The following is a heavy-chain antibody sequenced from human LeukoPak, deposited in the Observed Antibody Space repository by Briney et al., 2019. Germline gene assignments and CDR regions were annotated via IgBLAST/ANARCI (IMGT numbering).Heavy chain of an antibody. Sequence: KTSETLSLTCTVSGVSISSYYWSWIRQPPGKGLEWIGYTYYSGSTNHNPSLKSRVTISVDTSKNQFSLKLSSVTAADTAVYYCARTGYSSGWYFDYWGQGTLVTVSS. J-gene: IGHJ4*02. CDR2: TYYSGST. D-gene: IGHD6-19*01. CDR3: ARTGYSSGWYFDY. CDR1: GVSISSYY. V-gene: IGHV4-59*01.